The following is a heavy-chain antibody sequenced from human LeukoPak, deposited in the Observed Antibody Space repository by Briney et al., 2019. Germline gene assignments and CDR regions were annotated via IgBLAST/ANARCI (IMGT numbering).Heavy chain of an antibody. D-gene: IGHD5-24*01. V-gene: IGHV3-7*01. CDR2: IKPDGSEK. CDR1: GFTFSRYNTYW. J-gene: IGHJ4*02. Sequence: GGSLRLSCAASGFTFSRYNTYWMGWVRQAPGKGLEWVANIKPDGSEKYYVDSVKGRFTISRDNARNSLYLQMNSLRAEDTAVYYCARDRQRWLQSSLLDYWGQGTLVTVSS. CDR3: ARDRQRWLQSSLLDY.